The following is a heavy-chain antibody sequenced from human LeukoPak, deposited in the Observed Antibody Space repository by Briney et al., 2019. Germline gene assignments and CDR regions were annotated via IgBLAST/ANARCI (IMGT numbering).Heavy chain of an antibody. CDR2: ISSSSSYI. D-gene: IGHD2-2*02. CDR1: GFTFSSYS. CDR3: ARDHTSQYQLLYPYYYYYYGMDV. V-gene: IGHV3-21*01. J-gene: IGHJ6*02. Sequence: GGSLRLSCAASGFTFSSYSMNWVRQAPGKGLEWASSISSSSSYIYYADSVKGRFTISRDNAKNSLYLQMNSLRAEDTAVYYCARDHTSQYQLLYPYYYYYYGMDVWGQGTTVTVSS.